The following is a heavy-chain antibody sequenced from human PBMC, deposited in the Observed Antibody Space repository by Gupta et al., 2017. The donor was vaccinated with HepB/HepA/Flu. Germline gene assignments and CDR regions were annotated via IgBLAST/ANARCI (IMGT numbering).Heavy chain of an antibody. CDR3: AREPPGMRYFDL. CDR2: IYNDGST. CDR1: GLTVSNSH. Sequence: EVQLVESGGGLVQPGGSLRLSCAATGLTVSNSHLTWVRQAPGKGLEWVSVIYNDGSTYYAGSMKGRFTISRDNSKNLLYLQVNSLRAEDTAGYYCAREPPGMRYFDLWGRGTLVTVSS. V-gene: IGHV3-66*01. J-gene: IGHJ2*01.